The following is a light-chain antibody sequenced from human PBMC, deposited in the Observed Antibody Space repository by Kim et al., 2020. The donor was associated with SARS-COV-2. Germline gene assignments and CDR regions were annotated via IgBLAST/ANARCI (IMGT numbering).Light chain of an antibody. CDR1: QSVSSF. CDR3: QQRSNGGT. J-gene: IGKJ1*01. V-gene: IGKV3-11*01. Sequence: SLSAGERATLSCRASQSVSSFLAWYQQKPGQAPRLLIYDASIRATGIPARFSGSGSGTDFTLTISSLEPEDFAVYYCQQRSNGGTFGQGTKVDIK. CDR2: DAS.